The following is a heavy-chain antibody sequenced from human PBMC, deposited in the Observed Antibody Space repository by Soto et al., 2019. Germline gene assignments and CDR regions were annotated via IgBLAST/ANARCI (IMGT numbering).Heavy chain of an antibody. V-gene: IGHV4-39*01. CDR3: ARRTVNIRTFYSGLKTHCFDY. D-gene: IGHD6-19*01. CDR1: GDSMSSSDYY. J-gene: IGHJ4*02. CDR2: IYYSGRT. Sequence: PSETLSLTCAVSGDSMSSSDYYWGWIRQPPGKGLEWIGSIYYSGRTYYNPSLQSRVAISVDTSKNQFSLKLKSVTAADTAIYYCARRTVNIRTFYSGLKTHCFDYWGQGAPVTVSS.